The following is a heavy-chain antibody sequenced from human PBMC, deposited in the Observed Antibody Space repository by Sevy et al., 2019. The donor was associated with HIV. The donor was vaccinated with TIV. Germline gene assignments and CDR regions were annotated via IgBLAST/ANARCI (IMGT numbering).Heavy chain of an antibody. CDR2: ISYDGDNK. CDR3: AKDRRRGYSFGFDS. CDR1: GFPFGSHS. V-gene: IGHV3-30*18. J-gene: IGHJ5*01. D-gene: IGHD5-18*01. Sequence: GGSLRLSCVGSGFPFGSHSMHWVRQAPGKGLEWVAVISYDGDNKYYADSVKGRFTISRDNSKNTLFLQMNSLRGDDTAVYYCAKDRRRGYSFGFDSWGQGTLVTVSS.